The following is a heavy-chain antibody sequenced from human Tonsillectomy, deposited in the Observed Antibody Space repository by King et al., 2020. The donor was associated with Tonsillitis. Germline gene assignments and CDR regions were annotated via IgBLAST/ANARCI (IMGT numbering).Heavy chain of an antibody. V-gene: IGHV3-9*01. D-gene: IGHD3-22*01. J-gene: IGHJ5*02. CDR3: AKDYDSSGIATVGWFDP. CDR1: GFTFDDYA. Sequence: VQLVESGGGLVQPGRSLRLSCAASGFTFDDYAMHWVRQAPGKGLEWVSGISWNSGSIGYADSVKGRFTNSRDNAKNSLYLQMNSLRAEDTALYYCAKDYDSSGIATVGWFDPWGQGTLVTVSS. CDR2: ISWNSGSI.